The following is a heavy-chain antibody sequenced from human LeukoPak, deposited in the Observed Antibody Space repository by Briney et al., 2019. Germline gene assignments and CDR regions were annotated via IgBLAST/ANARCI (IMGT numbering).Heavy chain of an antibody. V-gene: IGHV1-8*01. J-gene: IGHJ6*02. CDR3: ARYGSSGWYYYYGMDV. CDR1: GYTFTSYD. Sequence: ASVKVSCKASGYTFTSYDINWVRQATGQGLEWMGWMNPNSGNTGYAQKFQGRVTMTRNTSISTAYMELSSLRSEDTAAYYCARYGSSGWYYYYGMDVWGQGTTVTVSS. D-gene: IGHD6-19*01. CDR2: MNPNSGNT.